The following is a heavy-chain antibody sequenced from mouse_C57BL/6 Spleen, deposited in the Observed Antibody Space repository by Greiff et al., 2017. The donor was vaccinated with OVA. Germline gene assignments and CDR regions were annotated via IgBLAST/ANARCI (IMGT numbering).Heavy chain of an antibody. D-gene: IGHD1-1*01. CDR1: GYTFTSYW. CDR3: ARTITTVVGYFDV. V-gene: IGHV1-52*01. J-gene: IGHJ1*03. CDR2: IDPSDSET. Sequence: QVHVKQPGAELVRPGSSVKLSCKASGYTFTSYWMHWVKQRPIQGLEWIGNIDPSDSETHYNQKFKDKATLTVDKSSSTAYMQLSSLTSEDSAVYYCARTITTVVGYFDVWGTGTTVTVSS.